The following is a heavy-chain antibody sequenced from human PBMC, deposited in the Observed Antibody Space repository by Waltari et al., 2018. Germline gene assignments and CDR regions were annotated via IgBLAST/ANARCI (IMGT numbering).Heavy chain of an antibody. CDR3: TRDYCDRTNCHGMDV. CDR2: ISYNGRNI. Sequence: QVQLVESGGGVVQPGRSLRLPCAASDYTFSSYAMNWVRQAPGKGLEWVAVISYNGRNIYYVDSVKGRFTISRDNSEKMLYLQMNSLRIEDTAVYYCTRDYCDRTNCHGMDVWGQGTTVTVSS. D-gene: IGHD3-22*01. J-gene: IGHJ6*02. CDR1: DYTFSSYA. V-gene: IGHV3-30*04.